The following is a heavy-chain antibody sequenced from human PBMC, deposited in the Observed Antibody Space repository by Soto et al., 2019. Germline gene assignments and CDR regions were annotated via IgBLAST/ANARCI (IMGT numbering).Heavy chain of an antibody. V-gene: IGHV3-48*01. CDR3: ARDSVRDYDAGLGY. J-gene: IGHJ4*02. CDR1: GFTFSSYS. CDR2: ISSSSSTT. Sequence: EVQLVESGGGLVQPGGSLRLSCAASGFTFSSYSMNWVRQAPGKGLEWVSYISSSSSTTYYADSVKGRFTISRDNAKNSLNLQMNSLRAEDTAVYYCARDSVRDYDAGLGYWGQGTLVTVSS. D-gene: IGHD4-17*01.